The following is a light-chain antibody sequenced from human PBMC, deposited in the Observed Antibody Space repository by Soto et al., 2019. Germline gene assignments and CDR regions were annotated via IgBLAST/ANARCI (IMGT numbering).Light chain of an antibody. V-gene: IGKV3-20*01. CDR3: QQYGSSSLT. CDR2: GAS. J-gene: IGKJ4*01. Sequence: EIVLTQSPGTLSLSPGERATLSCRASQSVSSSYLAWYQQKPGQAPRLLIYGASSRATGIPDRFSGSGSGTDFPFTISRLEPEDFAVYYWQQYGSSSLTFGGGTKVEIK. CDR1: QSVSSSY.